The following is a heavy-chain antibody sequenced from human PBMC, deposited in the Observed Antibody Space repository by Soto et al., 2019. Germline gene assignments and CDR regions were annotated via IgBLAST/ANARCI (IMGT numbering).Heavy chain of an antibody. CDR2: IKPDGTEK. CDR1: GFTFSGNW. J-gene: IGHJ4*02. V-gene: IGHV3-7*01. CDR3: TTAGSTKPNDY. D-gene: IGHD3-10*01. Sequence: EVQLVESGGGLVQPGGSLRLSCAASGFTFSGNWMTWVRQPPGKGLEWVANIKPDGTEKSYVDSVKGRFTISRDNARNSLYLQMRSLRDDDTAVYYCTTAGSTKPNDYWGQGTQVTVFS.